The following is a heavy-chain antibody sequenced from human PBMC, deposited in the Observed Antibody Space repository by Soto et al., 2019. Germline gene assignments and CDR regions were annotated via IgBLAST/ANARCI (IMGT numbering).Heavy chain of an antibody. V-gene: IGHV3-30-3*01. J-gene: IGHJ4*02. Sequence: AGSLRLSCAASGFTFSSYAMHWVRQAPGKGLEWVAVISYDGSNKYYADSVKGRFTISRDNSKNTLYLQMNSLRAEDTAVYYCAMIGVFGSSRCPLCYWGQGTLVTVSS. CDR3: AMIGVFGSSRCPLCY. CDR1: GFTFSSYA. D-gene: IGHD6-13*01. CDR2: ISYDGSNK.